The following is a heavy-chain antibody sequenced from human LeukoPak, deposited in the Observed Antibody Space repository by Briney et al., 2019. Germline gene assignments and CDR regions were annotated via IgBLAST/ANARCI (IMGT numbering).Heavy chain of an antibody. J-gene: IGHJ4*02. V-gene: IGHV3-9*03. CDR2: ISWNSGRM. CDR3: AKDVNYSPSGTFDY. CDR1: GLTFDDYA. D-gene: IGHD3-10*01. Sequence: AGGSLRLSCAASGLTFDDYAMHWVRQAPGKGLEWVSSISWNSGRMDYADSVKGRFTISRDNAKNSLYLQMNSLRVEDMALYYCAKDVNYSPSGTFDYWGQGTLVTVSS.